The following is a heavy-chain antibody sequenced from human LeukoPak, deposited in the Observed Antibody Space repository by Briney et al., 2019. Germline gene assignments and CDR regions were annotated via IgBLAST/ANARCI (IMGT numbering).Heavy chain of an antibody. Sequence: ASVKVSCKASGYTFTDYYIHWVRQAPGQGLEWMGWINSNSGGTTYAQKFQGRVTITRATPTNTAHMELRGLTCDDTAVYYCARTNIAARRAEIDYWGQGTVVTVSS. CDR2: INSNSGGT. V-gene: IGHV1-2*02. D-gene: IGHD6-6*01. CDR1: GYTFTDYY. CDR3: ARTNIAARRAEIDY. J-gene: IGHJ4*02.